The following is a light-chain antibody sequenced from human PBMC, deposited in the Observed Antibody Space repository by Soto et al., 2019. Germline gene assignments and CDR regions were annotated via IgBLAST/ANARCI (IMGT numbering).Light chain of an antibody. J-gene: IGKJ1*01. Sequence: IVLTQSPVTLSVSPGERATLSCKASQSIGSNLAWYKQKVGQAPRLLISGASTRATGIPDRVSGSGSGAEFTLSISSLKSEDFEVYYCQQYNNWPRTFGQGTKVDIK. V-gene: IGKV3D-15*01. CDR3: QQYNNWPRT. CDR2: GAS. CDR1: QSIGSN.